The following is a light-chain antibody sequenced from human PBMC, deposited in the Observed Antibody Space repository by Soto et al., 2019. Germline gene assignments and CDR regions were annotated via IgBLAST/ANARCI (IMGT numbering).Light chain of an antibody. V-gene: IGLV3-25*03. Sequence: SYELTQPPSVSVSPGQTARITCSGDALPKQYAYWYQQKPGQAPVLVIYKDSERPSGIPERFSGSSSGTTVTLTISGVQAEDEADYYCQSADSSGTYRALVVFGGGTQLTVL. J-gene: IGLJ2*01. CDR3: QSADSSGTYRALVV. CDR1: ALPKQY. CDR2: KDS.